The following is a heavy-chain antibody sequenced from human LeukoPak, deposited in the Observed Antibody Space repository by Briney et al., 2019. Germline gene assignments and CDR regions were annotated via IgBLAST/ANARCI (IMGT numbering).Heavy chain of an antibody. CDR2: ITGTHYTT. CDR1: GFTFGSFA. Sequence: GGSLRLSCAASGFTFGSFAMTWVRQAPGKGLEWVSSITGTHYTTYNTDSVKGRFTISRDNSKNTLYLQMNSLRADDTAVYYCTKGPNGDYVGAFDPWGQGTLVTVSS. D-gene: IGHD4-17*01. V-gene: IGHV3-23*01. J-gene: IGHJ5*02. CDR3: TKGPNGDYVGAFDP.